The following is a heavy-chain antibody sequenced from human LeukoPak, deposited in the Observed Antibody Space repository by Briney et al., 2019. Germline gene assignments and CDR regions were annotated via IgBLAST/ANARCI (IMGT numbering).Heavy chain of an antibody. Sequence: PGESLKISCKGSGYRFTNYWIGWVRQMSGKGLEGMGIIYPGDSDTRYSPSFQGQVTISAERSISTAYLQWGSLRASDTAMYYCVRRPSASSGYYFDFWGQGTLVTVSS. V-gene: IGHV5-51*01. CDR1: GYRFTNYW. CDR3: VRRPSASSGYYFDF. D-gene: IGHD3-22*01. CDR2: IYPGDSDT. J-gene: IGHJ4*02.